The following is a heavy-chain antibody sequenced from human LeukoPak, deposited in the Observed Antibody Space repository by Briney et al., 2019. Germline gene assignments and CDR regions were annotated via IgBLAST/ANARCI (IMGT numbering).Heavy chain of an antibody. CDR3: ARHGVATDY. CDR2: IDPSGSYN. Sequence: GASLKISCKGSGYSFTSYWISWGRQMPGEGLEWAGRIDPSGSYNNYIPSFQGHATISADKSISTAYLQWSSLKASETARYYCARHGVATDYWGQGTLVTVSS. CDR1: GYSFTSYW. V-gene: IGHV5-10-1*01. J-gene: IGHJ4*02. D-gene: IGHD5-12*01.